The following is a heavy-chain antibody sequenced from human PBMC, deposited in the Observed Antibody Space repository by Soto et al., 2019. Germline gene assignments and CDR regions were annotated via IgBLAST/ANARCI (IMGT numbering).Heavy chain of an antibody. D-gene: IGHD1-26*01. CDR3: ARGYKRELLLFGY. Sequence: QVQLVQSGAEVKKPGSSVKVSCKASGGTFSSYTISWVRQAPGQGLEWMGRIIPILGIANYAQKFQGRVTITADKSTSTAYMELSSLRSEDTAVYYCARGYKRELLLFGYWGQGTLVTVSS. V-gene: IGHV1-69*02. J-gene: IGHJ4*02. CDR2: IIPILGIA. CDR1: GGTFSSYT.